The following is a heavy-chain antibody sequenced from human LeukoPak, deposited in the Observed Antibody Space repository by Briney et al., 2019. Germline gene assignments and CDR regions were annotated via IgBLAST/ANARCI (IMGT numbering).Heavy chain of an antibody. CDR3: ARGAERGAPVDY. D-gene: IGHD3-10*01. Sequence: GGSLRLSCAASGFTVSSNYMSWVRQSPGKGLEWVSVIYSGGSTYYADSVKGRFTISRDNSKNTLYLQINSLRAEDTVVYYCARGAERGAPVDYWAQGTLVTVSS. V-gene: IGHV3-66*01. J-gene: IGHJ4*02. CDR2: IYSGGST. CDR1: GFTVSSNY.